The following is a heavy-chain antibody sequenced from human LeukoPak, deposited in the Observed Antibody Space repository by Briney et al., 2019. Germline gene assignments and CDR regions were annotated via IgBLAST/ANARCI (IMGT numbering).Heavy chain of an antibody. Sequence: PGGSLRLSCAASGFTFSSYGMHCVRQAPGKGLEWVAVIWYDGSNKYYADSVKGRFTISRDNSKNTLYLQMNSLRAEDTAVYYCAKAMVRGVMGYYFDYWGQGTLVTVSS. J-gene: IGHJ4*02. D-gene: IGHD3-10*01. CDR1: GFTFSSYG. V-gene: IGHV3-33*06. CDR3: AKAMVRGVMGYYFDY. CDR2: IWYDGSNK.